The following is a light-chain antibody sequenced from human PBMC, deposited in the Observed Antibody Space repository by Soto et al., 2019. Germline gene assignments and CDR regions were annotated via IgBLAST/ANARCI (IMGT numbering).Light chain of an antibody. CDR2: ASS. CDR1: QGISSS. CDR3: QQIDDYPRT. V-gene: IGKV1-9*01. Sequence: IQLTQSPSSLSASVGDRVTITCRAGQGISSSLAWYQQKPGKAPNLLISASSTLQTGVSSRFSGSGSGTDFALTISNLQPEDFATYYCQQIDDYPRTFGQGTKVDIK. J-gene: IGKJ1*01.